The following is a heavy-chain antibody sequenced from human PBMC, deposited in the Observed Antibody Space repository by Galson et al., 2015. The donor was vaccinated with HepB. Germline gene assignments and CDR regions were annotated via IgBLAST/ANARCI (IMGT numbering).Heavy chain of an antibody. J-gene: IGHJ4*02. CDR1: GFTLSSYG. V-gene: IGHV3-48*03. D-gene: IGHD3-22*01. CDR2: ISSRSTIV. Sequence: SLRLSCAASGFTLSSYGMNWVRQAPGKGLEWISYISSRSTIVQYADSVKGRFTISRDNAKNSLYLQMNSLRAEDTAVYYCARGAAYYYESSGYLPGFNDYWGQGNLVTVSP. CDR3: ARGAAYYYESSGYLPGFNDY.